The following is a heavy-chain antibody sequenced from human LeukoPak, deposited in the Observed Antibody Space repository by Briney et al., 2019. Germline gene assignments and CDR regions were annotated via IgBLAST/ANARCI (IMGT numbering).Heavy chain of an antibody. CDR3: ARDAEVTMVRGVIITSYYGMDV. J-gene: IGHJ6*02. Sequence: GGSLRLSCAASGFTFSSYWMHWVRQAPGKGLVWVSRINSDGSSTSYADSVKGRFTISRDNAKTTLYLQMNSLRAEDTAVYYCARDAEVTMVRGVIITSYYGMDVWGQGTTVTVSS. V-gene: IGHV3-74*01. D-gene: IGHD3-10*01. CDR1: GFTFSSYW. CDR2: INSDGSST.